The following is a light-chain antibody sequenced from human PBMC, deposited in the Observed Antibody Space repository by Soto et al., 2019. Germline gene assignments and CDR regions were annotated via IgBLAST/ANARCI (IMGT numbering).Light chain of an antibody. CDR1: QSVSRN. J-gene: IGKJ4*01. Sequence: EIVMTQSPATLSVSPGERATLSCRASQSVSRNLAWYQQKPGQAPRLLIYGASTRATGFPARFSGSGSGTEFTLTICRLQSEHFAVYYCQQYNNWPPSAFGGENTVQIK. CDR2: GAS. V-gene: IGKV3-15*01. CDR3: QQYNNWPPSA.